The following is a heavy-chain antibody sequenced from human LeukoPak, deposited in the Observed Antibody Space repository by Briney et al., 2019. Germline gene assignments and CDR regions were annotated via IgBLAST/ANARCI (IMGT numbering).Heavy chain of an antibody. CDR3: ARSPSPGYSSSWHVDR. Sequence: PGGSLRLSCAASGFTFSSYSMNWVRQAPGKGLEWVASFILMSPYIFYAHSVKGRFTIYRDNAKNSLFLHMTSLRAEDTALYYCARSPSPGYSSSWHVDRWGQGTLVTVSS. CDR1: GFTFSSYS. J-gene: IGHJ5*02. V-gene: IGHV3-21*01. D-gene: IGHD6-13*01. CDR2: FILMSPYI.